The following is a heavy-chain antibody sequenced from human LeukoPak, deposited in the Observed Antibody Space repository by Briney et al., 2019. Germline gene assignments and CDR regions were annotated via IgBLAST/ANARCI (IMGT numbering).Heavy chain of an antibody. CDR3: AREDDGEILW. D-gene: IGHD2-21*01. CDR1: GVSISSYY. V-gene: IGHV4-59*01. J-gene: IGHJ4*02. CDR2: IYYSGST. Sequence: SETLSLTCTVSGVSISSYYWSWIRQPPGKGLEWIGYIYYSGSTNYNPSLKSRVTISVDTSKNQFSLKLSSVTAADTAVYYCAREDDGEILWWGQGTLVTVSS.